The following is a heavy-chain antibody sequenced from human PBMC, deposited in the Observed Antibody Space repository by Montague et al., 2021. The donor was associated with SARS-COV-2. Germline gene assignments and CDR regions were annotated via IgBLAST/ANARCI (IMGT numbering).Heavy chain of an antibody. D-gene: IGHD3-9*01. CDR1: GGSISTGCYY. Sequence: TLSLTCTVSGGSISTGCYYWSWIRHPAGKGLVWIGRIYTSGSTNYNPSLQSRVTISVYTSKNKFSLKLSSVTAADTAVYYCVREAQYDILTSYYKDGMDVWGQGTPVTVSS. CDR2: IYTSGST. J-gene: IGHJ6*02. CDR3: VREAQYDILTSYYKDGMDV. V-gene: IGHV4-61*02.